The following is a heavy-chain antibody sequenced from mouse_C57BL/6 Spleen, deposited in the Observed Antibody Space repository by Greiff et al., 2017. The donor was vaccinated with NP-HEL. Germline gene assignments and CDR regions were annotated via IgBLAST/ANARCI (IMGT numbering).Heavy chain of an antibody. J-gene: IGHJ1*03. Sequence: EVNVVESGEGLVKPGGSLKLSCAASGFTFSSYAMSWVRQTPEKRLEWVAYISSGGDYIYYADTVKGRFTISRDNARNTLYLQMSSLKSEDTAMYYCTREGDYYDFDVWGTGTTVTVSS. V-gene: IGHV5-9-1*02. CDR1: GFTFSSYA. CDR3: TREGDYYDFDV. D-gene: IGHD1-1*01. CDR2: ISSGGDYI.